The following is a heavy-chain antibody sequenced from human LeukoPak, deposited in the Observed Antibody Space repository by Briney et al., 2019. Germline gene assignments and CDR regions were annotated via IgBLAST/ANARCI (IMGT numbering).Heavy chain of an antibody. CDR3: ARHEGVGAAIDY. J-gene: IGHJ4*02. CDR1: GGSISSYY. Sequence: SETLSLTCTVSGGSISSYYWSWIRQPPGKGLEWIGYIYYSGSTNYNPPLKSRVTISVDTSKNQFSLKLSSVTAADTAVYYCARHEGVGAAIDYWGQGTLVTVSS. CDR2: IYYSGST. D-gene: IGHD1-26*01. V-gene: IGHV4-59*08.